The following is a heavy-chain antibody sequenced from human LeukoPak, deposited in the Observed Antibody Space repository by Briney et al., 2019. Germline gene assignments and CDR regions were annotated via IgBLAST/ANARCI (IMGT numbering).Heavy chain of an antibody. Sequence: SETLSLTCTVSGGSISSGTYYWTWMRQPAGMGLEWIGRVYPSGSTNYNPSLKNRVTTSVDTSKNQFSLKLNSVTAADTAVYYCARGVGSTSSNWFDPWGQGTLVTVSS. CDR2: VYPSGST. CDR3: ARGVGSTSSNWFDP. V-gene: IGHV4-61*02. J-gene: IGHJ5*02. CDR1: GGSISSGTYY. D-gene: IGHD2/OR15-2a*01.